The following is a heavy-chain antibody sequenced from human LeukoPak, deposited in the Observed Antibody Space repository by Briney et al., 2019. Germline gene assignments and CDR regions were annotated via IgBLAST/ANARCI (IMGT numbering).Heavy chain of an antibody. V-gene: IGHV3-74*01. Sequence: GGSLRLSCAASGFTFSSYWMHWVRQVPGKGRVWVARINPGGSSITYADSVKGRFTISRDNAKNTLYLQMDSLRAEDTGVYYCARSNQADDYWGQGTLVTVSS. D-gene: IGHD1-14*01. J-gene: IGHJ4*02. CDR3: ARSNQADDY. CDR2: INPGGSSI. CDR1: GFTFSSYW.